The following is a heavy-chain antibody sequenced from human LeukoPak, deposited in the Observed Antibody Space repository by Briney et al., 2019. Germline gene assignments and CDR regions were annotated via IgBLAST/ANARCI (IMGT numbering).Heavy chain of an antibody. V-gene: IGHV3-53*05. Sequence: GGSLRLSCAASGFTVSNTYMSWVRQAPGKGLEWVSLIYSGGGTYSADSVKGRFTISRDISKNTLYLQMNSLRAEDTAVYYCAGGHLEWIQLWFTGGDAFDIWGQGTMVTVSS. CDR1: GFTVSNTY. CDR2: IYSGGGT. J-gene: IGHJ3*02. CDR3: AGGHLEWIQLWFTGGDAFDI. D-gene: IGHD5-18*01.